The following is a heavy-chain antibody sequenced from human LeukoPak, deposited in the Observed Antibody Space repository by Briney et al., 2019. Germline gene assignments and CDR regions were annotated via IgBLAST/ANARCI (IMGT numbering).Heavy chain of an antibody. Sequence: PAGSLRLSCAASGFTFSRYEMNWXRQAPGKGLEWVSYISRSGDTIYFADSVKGRFTIXRDNAKNSLYLQMSSLRAEDTAVYYCARDYASDYWGQGTLVTVSS. V-gene: IGHV3-48*03. CDR3: ARDYASDY. CDR1: GFTFSRYE. J-gene: IGHJ4*02. D-gene: IGHD3-10*01. CDR2: ISRSGDTI.